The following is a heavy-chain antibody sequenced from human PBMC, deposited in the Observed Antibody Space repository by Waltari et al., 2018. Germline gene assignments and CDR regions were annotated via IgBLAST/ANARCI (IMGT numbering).Heavy chain of an antibody. J-gene: IGHJ4*02. CDR1: GFPLSAYG. D-gene: IGHD1-26*01. V-gene: IGHV3-23*01. CDR3: ARDIGNGPYLDY. CDR2: ITGDLET. Sequence: EGQLLEHGGGLVQPGGSLRLSCTASGFPLSAYGMAWVRQAPGRGLEWVSAITGDLETFYASSVKGRFTISIDTSKDTLYLQMTSLGAEDTAVYYCARDIGNGPYLDYWGQGTLVTVSS.